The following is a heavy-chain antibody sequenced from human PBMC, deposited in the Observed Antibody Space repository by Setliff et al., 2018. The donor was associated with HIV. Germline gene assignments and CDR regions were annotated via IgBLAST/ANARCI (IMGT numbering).Heavy chain of an antibody. CDR1: GYTFTNYG. J-gene: IGHJ6*02. Sequence: ASVKVSCKTSGYTFTNYGISWVRQAPGQGLEWMGWISVYNGNTNYAQRLQGRVTMTTDTSTSTAYMELRSLRSDDTAVYYCARDISASALYYYGMDVWGQGTTVTVSS. V-gene: IGHV1-18*01. CDR2: ISVYNGNT. D-gene: IGHD6-13*01. CDR3: ARDISASALYYYGMDV.